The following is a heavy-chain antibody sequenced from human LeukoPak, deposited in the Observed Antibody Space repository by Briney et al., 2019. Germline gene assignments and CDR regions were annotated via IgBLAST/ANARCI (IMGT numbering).Heavy chain of an antibody. Sequence: GGSLRLSCAASGFTFSSYSMNWVRQAPGKGLEWVSSISSLSNYIYYEDSVKGRFTISRDYAKNSLYLQMNSLRAEDTAVYYCARDVAYGDYGDYWGQGTLVTVSS. J-gene: IGHJ4*02. CDR3: ARDVAYGDYGDY. CDR2: ISSLSNYI. V-gene: IGHV3-21*01. D-gene: IGHD4-17*01. CDR1: GFTFSSYS.